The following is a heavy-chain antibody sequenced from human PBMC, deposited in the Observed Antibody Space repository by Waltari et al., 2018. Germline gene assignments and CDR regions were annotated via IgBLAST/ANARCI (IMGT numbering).Heavy chain of an antibody. CDR2: IKQDGSTK. CDR1: GFTFVNYW. CDR3: GRDRGWRQHDY. J-gene: IGHJ4*02. Sequence: EVQLVESGGGLVQPGGSLRLSCTASGFTFVNYWMSWVRQAPGKGLEWVANIKQDGSTKYYVDSGKGRFTISRDNAKNSLYLQMNSLRAEDTAVYYCGRDRGWRQHDYWGQGTLVTVSS. D-gene: IGHD5-12*01. V-gene: IGHV3-7*01.